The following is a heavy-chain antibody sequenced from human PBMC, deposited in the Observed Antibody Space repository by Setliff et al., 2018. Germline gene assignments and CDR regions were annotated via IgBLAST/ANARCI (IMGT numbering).Heavy chain of an antibody. CDR3: ATRLYGRGWYRYVES. Sequence: GGSLRLSCAASGFTFSSYSIHWVRQAPGQGLEWVAVVSHDEQTKYYADSVKDRFTLSRDNSKNMVFLQMNSLRPEDTAVYYCATRLYGRGWYRYVESWGQGTLVTVSS. V-gene: IGHV3-30*14. CDR1: GFTFSSYS. D-gene: IGHD6-19*01. J-gene: IGHJ4*02. CDR2: VSHDEQTK.